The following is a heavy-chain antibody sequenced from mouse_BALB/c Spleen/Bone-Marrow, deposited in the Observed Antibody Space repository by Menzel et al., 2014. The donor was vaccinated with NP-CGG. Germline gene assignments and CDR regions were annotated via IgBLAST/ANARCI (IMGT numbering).Heavy chain of an antibody. CDR2: IDPASGNI. Sequence: VTLKVSGTDLVKPGASVKLSCTASGFNIKDTYMHWVKQRPEQGLDWIGRIDPASGNIQYDPKFQGRAAITADTSSNTAYLQLSSLTSEDTAVYYRASLTGTFDYWDQGTPLTVSS. D-gene: IGHD4-1*01. CDR1: GFNIKDTY. CDR3: ASLTGTFDY. J-gene: IGHJ2*01. V-gene: IGHV14-3*02.